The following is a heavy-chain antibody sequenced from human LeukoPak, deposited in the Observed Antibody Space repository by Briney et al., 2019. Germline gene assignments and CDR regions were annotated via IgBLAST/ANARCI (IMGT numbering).Heavy chain of an antibody. D-gene: IGHD5-12*01. V-gene: IGHV3-48*03. Sequence: GSLRLSCAASGFTFSSYEMNWVRQAPGKGLEWVSYISSSGSTTYYADSVKGRFTISRDNAKNSLYLQMNSLRAEDTAVYYCARSAKIVATILYYYYGMDVWGQGTTVTVSS. CDR2: ISSSGSTT. J-gene: IGHJ6*02. CDR3: ARSAKIVATILYYYYGMDV. CDR1: GFTFSSYE.